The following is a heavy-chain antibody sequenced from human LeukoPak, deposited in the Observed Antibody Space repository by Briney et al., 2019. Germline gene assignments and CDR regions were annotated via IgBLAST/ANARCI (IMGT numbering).Heavy chain of an antibody. CDR3: ARVFGAYDSIDC. Sequence: GGSLRLSCAASGFSMSGYWMSWVRQAPGKGLEWVANIKQDGSERHYADSVKGRFTISGDNAQNSLYLQMNSLRAEETAVYYCARVFGAYDSIDCWGQGTLVTV. V-gene: IGHV3-7*01. CDR1: GFSMSGYW. J-gene: IGHJ4*02. D-gene: IGHD5-12*01. CDR2: IKQDGSER.